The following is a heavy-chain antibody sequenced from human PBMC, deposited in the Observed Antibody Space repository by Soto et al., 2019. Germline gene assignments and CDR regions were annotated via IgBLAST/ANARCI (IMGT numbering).Heavy chain of an antibody. D-gene: IGHD3-22*01. CDR3: ARRYYYDSSGYYLGD. V-gene: IGHV4-4*02. CDR1: GSSITSSNW. J-gene: IGHJ4*02. Sequence: QVQLRESGPRLVKPSGTLSLTCAVSGSSITSSNWWPWVRQPPGKGLEWIGESYHSGSSNYNPSLKSRGTISVDKSKNQFFLKLISVTAADTAVYYCARRYYYDSSGYYLGDWGQGTLVTVSS. CDR2: SYHSGSS.